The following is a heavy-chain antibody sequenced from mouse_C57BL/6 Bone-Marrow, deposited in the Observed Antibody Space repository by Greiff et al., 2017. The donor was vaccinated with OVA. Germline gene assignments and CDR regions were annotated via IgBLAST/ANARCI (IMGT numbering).Heavy chain of an antibody. J-gene: IGHJ3*01. CDR2: IYPGDGDT. CDR3: ARTGDYGYDWFAY. Sequence: VQLQQSGPELVKPGASVKISCKASGYAFSSSWMNWVKQRPGKGLEWIGRIYPGDGDTNYNGKFKGKATLTADKSSSTAYMQLSSLTSEDSAVYFCARTGDYGYDWFAYWGQGTLVTVSA. CDR1: GYAFSSSW. D-gene: IGHD2-2*01. V-gene: IGHV1-82*01.